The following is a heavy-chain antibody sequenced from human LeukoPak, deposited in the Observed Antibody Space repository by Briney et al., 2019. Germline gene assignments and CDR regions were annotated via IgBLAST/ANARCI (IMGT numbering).Heavy chain of an antibody. CDR3: VRHDGRGGATMGAFDS. CDR1: AGSFISSSHH. CDR2: VYYGRTT. Sequence: PSETLSLTCTVSAGSFISSSHHWGWIRQSPGKGLEWTGTVYYGRTTYYNPSLDGRVTISLDTSANHFSLQLNSVTAADTAVYYCVRHDGRGGATMGAFDSWGQGSLVTVSS. V-gene: IGHV4-39*01. D-gene: IGHD5-12*01. J-gene: IGHJ5*01.